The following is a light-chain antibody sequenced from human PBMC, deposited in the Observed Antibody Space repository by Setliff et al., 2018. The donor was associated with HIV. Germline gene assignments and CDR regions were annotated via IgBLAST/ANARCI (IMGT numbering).Light chain of an antibody. CDR1: SSDVGGYNY. Sequence: QSALTQSRSVSGSPGQSVTISCTGTSSDVGGYNYVSWYQQYPGKAPKLMIYDVSKRPSGVPDRFSGSKSGNTASLTIYGLQADDEADYYCCSYAGSYTYIFGTGTKVTVL. V-gene: IGLV2-11*01. J-gene: IGLJ1*01. CDR3: CSYAGSYTYI. CDR2: DVS.